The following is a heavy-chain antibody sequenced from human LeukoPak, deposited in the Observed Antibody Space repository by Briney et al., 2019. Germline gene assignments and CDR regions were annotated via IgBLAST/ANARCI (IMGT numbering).Heavy chain of an antibody. J-gene: IGHJ4*02. CDR2: IYSGGST. D-gene: IGHD3-22*01. CDR3: ARYYYDSSGYPYYFDY. Sequence: GGSLRLSCAASGLTVSINYMSWVRQAPGEGLEWVSVIYSGGSTYYADSVKGRFTISRDNSKNTVYLQMNSLRAEDTAVYYCARYYYDSSGYPYYFDYWGQGTLVTVSS. CDR1: GLTVSINY. V-gene: IGHV3-53*01.